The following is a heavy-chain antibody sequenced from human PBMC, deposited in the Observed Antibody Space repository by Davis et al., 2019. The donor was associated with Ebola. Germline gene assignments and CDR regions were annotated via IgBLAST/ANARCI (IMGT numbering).Heavy chain of an antibody. CDR1: GGSISSSSYY. CDR2: IYYSGST. CDR3: ARGLLWFGELFYNWFDP. D-gene: IGHD3-10*01. J-gene: IGHJ5*02. V-gene: IGHV4-30-4*08. Sequence: MPSETLSLTCTVSGGSISSSSYYWGWIRQPPGKGLEWIGYIYYSGSTYYNPSLKSRVTISVDTSKNQFSLKLSSVTAADTAVYYCARGLLWFGELFYNWFDPWGQGTLVTVSS.